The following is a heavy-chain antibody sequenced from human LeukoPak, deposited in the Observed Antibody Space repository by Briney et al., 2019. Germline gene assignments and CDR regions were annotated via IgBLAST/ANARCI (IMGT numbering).Heavy chain of an antibody. CDR3: ARADDFWSGYGY. J-gene: IGHJ4*02. CDR1: GGAFSSYA. D-gene: IGHD3-3*01. V-gene: IGHV1-69*04. Sequence: GASVKVSCKASGGAFSSYAISWVRQAPGQGLEWMGRIIPILGIANYAQKFQGRVTITADKSTSTAYMELSSLRSEDTAVYYCARADDFWSGYGYWGQGTLVTVSS. CDR2: IIPILGIA.